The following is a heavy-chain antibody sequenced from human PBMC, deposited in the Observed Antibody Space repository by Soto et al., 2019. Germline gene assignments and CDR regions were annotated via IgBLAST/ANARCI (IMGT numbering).Heavy chain of an antibody. D-gene: IGHD2-15*01. J-gene: IGHJ5*02. V-gene: IGHV1-18*04. Sequence: ASVKVSCKASGYTFTSYGISWVRQAPGQGLEWMGWISAYNGNTNYAQKLQGRVTMTTDTSTSTAYMELRSLRSDDTAVYYCASRYCSGGSCYVPWFDPWGQGTLVTVSS. CDR2: ISAYNGNT. CDR1: GYTFTSYG. CDR3: ASRYCSGGSCYVPWFDP.